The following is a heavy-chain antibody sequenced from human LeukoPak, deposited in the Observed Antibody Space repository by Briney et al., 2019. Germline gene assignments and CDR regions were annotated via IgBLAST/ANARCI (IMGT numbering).Heavy chain of an antibody. CDR2: INPSGGST. CDR1: GYTFTSYY. Sequence: ASVKVSCKASGYTFTSYYMHWVRQAPGQGLEWMGIINPSGGSTSYAQKFQGRVTMTRNTSISTAYMELSSLRSEDTAVYYCARAVRIAALSALGYWGQGTLVTVSS. CDR3: ARAVRIAALSALGY. V-gene: IGHV1-46*01. J-gene: IGHJ4*02. D-gene: IGHD6-13*01.